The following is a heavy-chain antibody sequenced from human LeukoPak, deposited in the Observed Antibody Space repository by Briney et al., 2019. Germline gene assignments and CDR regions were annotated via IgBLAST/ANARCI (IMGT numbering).Heavy chain of an antibody. D-gene: IGHD3-3*01. CDR2: IYSSGST. CDR3: ARSITIFGVVANYFDP. V-gene: IGHV3-53*01. CDR1: GFTVSGSY. J-gene: IGHJ5*02. Sequence: GGSVRLSCAASGFTVSGSYMSWVSQAPGKGLEWVSTIYSSGSTFYADSVKGRFTISRDNPKSTVYLQINSLRAEDTAVYYCARSITIFGVVANYFDPWGQGTLVTVSS.